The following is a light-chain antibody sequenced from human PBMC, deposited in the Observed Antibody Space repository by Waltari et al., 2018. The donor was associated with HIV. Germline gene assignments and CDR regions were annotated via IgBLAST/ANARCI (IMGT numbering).Light chain of an antibody. CDR2: KNS. CDR3: QSADNSGTYVV. CDR1: AFPNQY. J-gene: IGLJ2*01. Sequence: SYELTQPPSVSVSPGQTARITCSGDAFPNQYVHWYQQKPGQAPVLVIYKNSERPSGIPERFSGSSSGTTVTLTISGVQAEDEADYYCQSADNSGTYVVFGGGTKLTVL. V-gene: IGLV3-25*03.